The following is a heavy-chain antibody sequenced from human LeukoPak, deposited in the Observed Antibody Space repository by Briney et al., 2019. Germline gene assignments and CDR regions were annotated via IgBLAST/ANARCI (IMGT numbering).Heavy chain of an antibody. D-gene: IGHD6-19*01. V-gene: IGHV3-53*01. CDR3: ARDWSVAGAFDI. CDR1: GFTFSSYS. CDR2: IYSGGST. J-gene: IGHJ3*02. Sequence: GGSLRLSCAASGFTFSSYSMNWVRQAPGKGLEWVSVIYSGGSTYYADSVKGRFTISRDNSKNTLYLQMNSLRAEDTAVYYCARDWSVAGAFDIWGQGTMVTVSS.